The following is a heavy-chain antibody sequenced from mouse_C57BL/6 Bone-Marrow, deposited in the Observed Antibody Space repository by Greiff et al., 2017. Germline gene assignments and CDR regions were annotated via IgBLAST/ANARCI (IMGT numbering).Heavy chain of an antibody. Sequence: EVQLVESGPELVKPGASVQMSCKASGYTFTDYNMHWVKQSHGKSLEWLGSINPNNGGTSYNQKFKGKATLTVNKSSSTAYMALRRLTSEDSAVYYCARWDYDYDGGYFEVWGTGTTVTVSS. CDR1: GYTFTDYN. J-gene: IGHJ1*03. CDR2: INPNNGGT. D-gene: IGHD2-4*01. V-gene: IGHV1-22*01. CDR3: ARWDYDYDGGYFEV.